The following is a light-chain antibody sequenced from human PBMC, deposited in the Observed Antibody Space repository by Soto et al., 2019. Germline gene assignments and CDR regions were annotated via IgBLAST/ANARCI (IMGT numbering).Light chain of an antibody. CDR1: QSVDSNY. CDR2: ATS. J-gene: IGKJ2*01. CDR3: QQYGGSPPAYT. Sequence: EVVLTQSPGTLSLSPGERATLTCRASQSVDSNYLSWFQQKHGQPPRVLVFATSSRATDTPRRLTGSGSGTEFALTISRVEPEDFAVYYCQQYGGSPPAYTFGLGTKLEIK. V-gene: IGKV3-20*01.